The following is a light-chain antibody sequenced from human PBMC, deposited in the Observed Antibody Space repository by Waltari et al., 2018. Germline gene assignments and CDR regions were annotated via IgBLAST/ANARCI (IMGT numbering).Light chain of an antibody. J-gene: IGKJ1*01. V-gene: IGKV4-1*01. CDR2: WAS. CDR3: QQYYSTPWT. Sequence: DIVMTQSPDSLAVSLGERATLNCKSSQSVLYSSNSKNYLAWYQHKPGQPPELLIYWASTRDSGVPDRFSGGGSGTDFTLTISSLQAEDVAVYYCQQYYSTPWTFGQGTKVEIK. CDR1: QSVLYSSNSKNY.